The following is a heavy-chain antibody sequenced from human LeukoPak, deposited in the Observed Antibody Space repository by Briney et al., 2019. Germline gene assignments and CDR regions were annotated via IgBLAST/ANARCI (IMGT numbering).Heavy chain of an antibody. J-gene: IGHJ4*02. CDR2: IKYDGSET. CDR1: GFTFRSYE. D-gene: IGHD1-1*01. Sequence: GRSLRLSCAASGFTFRSYEMNWVRQAPGKGLEWVANIKYDGSETHYVDSVKGRFTISRDNANNSLYLQMNSLRAEDTAVYYCASRSQLFDYWGQGTPVTVSS. V-gene: IGHV3-7*03. CDR3: ASRSQLFDY.